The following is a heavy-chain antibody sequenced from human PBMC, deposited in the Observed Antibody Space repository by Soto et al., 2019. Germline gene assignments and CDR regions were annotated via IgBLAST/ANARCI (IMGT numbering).Heavy chain of an antibody. D-gene: IGHD6-19*01. CDR3: ARDPGDSSGWYYYYYYGMDV. CDR2: IWYDGSNK. Sequence: QVQLVESGGGVVQPGRSLRLSCAASGFTFSSYGMHWVRQAPGKGLEWVAVIWYDGSNKYYADSVKGRFTISRDNSKNTLYLQMNSLRAEDTAVYYCARDPGDSSGWYYYYYYGMDVWGQGTTVTVSS. V-gene: IGHV3-33*01. CDR1: GFTFSSYG. J-gene: IGHJ6*02.